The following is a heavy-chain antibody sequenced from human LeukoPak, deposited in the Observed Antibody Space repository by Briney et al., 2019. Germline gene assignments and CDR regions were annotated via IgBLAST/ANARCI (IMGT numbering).Heavy chain of an antibody. CDR3: AREGGYCSGGSCAYYFDY. V-gene: IGHV1-69*13. Sequence: VASVKVSCKASGGTFSSYAISWVRQAPGQGLEWMGGIIPIFGTANYAQKFQGRVTITADESTSTAYMELSSLRSEDTAVYYCAREGGYCSGGSCAYYFDYWGQGTLVTVSS. CDR2: IIPIFGTA. D-gene: IGHD2-15*01. CDR1: GGTFSSYA. J-gene: IGHJ4*02.